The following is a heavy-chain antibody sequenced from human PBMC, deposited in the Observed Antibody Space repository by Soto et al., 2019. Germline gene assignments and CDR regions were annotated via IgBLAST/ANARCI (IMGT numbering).Heavy chain of an antibody. D-gene: IGHD2-15*01. CDR3: ARDGSSVVVAATLFGYYGMDV. CDR1: GFTFSSYA. V-gene: IGHV3-30-3*01. Sequence: GGSLRLSCAASGFTFSSYAMHWVRQAPGKGLEWVAVISYDGSNKYYADSVKGRFTISRDNSKNTLYLQMNSLRAEDTAVYYCARDGSSVVVAATLFGYYGMDVWGQGTTVTVSS. CDR2: ISYDGSNK. J-gene: IGHJ6*02.